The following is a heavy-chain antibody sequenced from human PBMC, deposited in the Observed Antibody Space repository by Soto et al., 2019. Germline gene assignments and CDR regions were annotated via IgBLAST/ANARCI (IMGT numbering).Heavy chain of an antibody. CDR3: ARYSNNWFQTEGMDV. D-gene: IGHD6-13*01. Sequence: PSETLSLTCTVSVDSITTYYWCWIRQPAGKGLEWIGRIDTSGNTNYNPSLKSRVTMSVDTSKKQFSLKLTSVTAADTAVYYCARYSNNWFQTEGMDVWGQGTTVTVSS. V-gene: IGHV4-4*07. J-gene: IGHJ6*02. CDR1: VDSITTYY. CDR2: IDTSGNT.